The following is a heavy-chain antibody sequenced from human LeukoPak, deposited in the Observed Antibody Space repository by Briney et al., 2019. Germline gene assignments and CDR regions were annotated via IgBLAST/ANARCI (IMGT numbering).Heavy chain of an antibody. Sequence: GGSLRLSCSASGFTFSDYYMSWNRQAPGKGLEWVSYMSSSGSVIYYADSVKGRFTISRDNAKNSLYLQMNNLRVEDTAMYYCARSRSGQYWGQGTLVTVSS. CDR3: ARSRSGQY. CDR2: MSSSGSVI. D-gene: IGHD3-3*01. J-gene: IGHJ4*02. V-gene: IGHV3-11*01. CDR1: GFTFSDYY.